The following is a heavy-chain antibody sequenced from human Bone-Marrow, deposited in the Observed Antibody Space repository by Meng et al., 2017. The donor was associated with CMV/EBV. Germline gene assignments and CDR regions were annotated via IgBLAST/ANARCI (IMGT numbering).Heavy chain of an antibody. CDR1: GFTFSSYA. V-gene: IGHV3-30-3*01. J-gene: IGHJ6*02. D-gene: IGHD3-10*01. CDR3: VRGRNYPGSGSYYWGMDV. CDR2: ISYDGSNK. Sequence: GGSLRLSCAASGFTFSSYAMHWVRQAPGKGLEWVAVISYDGSNKYYADSVKGRFTISRDNSKNTLYLQMNSLRAEDAAVYYCVRGRNYPGSGSYYWGMDVWGQGTTVTVSS.